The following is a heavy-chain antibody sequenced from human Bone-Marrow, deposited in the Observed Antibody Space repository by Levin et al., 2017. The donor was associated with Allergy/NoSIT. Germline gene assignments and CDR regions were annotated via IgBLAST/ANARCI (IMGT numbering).Heavy chain of an antibody. J-gene: IGHJ4*02. D-gene: IGHD2-8*01. CDR3: ARTGYCATGNCYFDY. CDR1: DDSVSHSSYF. Sequence: PSETLSLTCTISDDSVSHSSYFWGWIRQPPGKAMEWIGSVYYNGSTYYNPSLKNRISISVDTSTDQFSLKLTSATAADTAIFYCARTGYCATGNCYFDYWGPGTLVTVSS. V-gene: IGHV4-39*01. CDR2: VYYNGST.